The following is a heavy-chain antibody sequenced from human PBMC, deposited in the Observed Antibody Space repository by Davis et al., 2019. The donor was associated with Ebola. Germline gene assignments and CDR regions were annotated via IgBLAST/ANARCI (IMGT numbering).Heavy chain of an antibody. CDR1: GGSISSYY. CDR3: ARQNGDY. J-gene: IGHJ4*02. D-gene: IGHD2-8*01. Sequence: PGGSLRLSCTVSGGSISSYYWSWIRQPPGKGLEWIGYIYYSGSTNYNPSLKSRVTISVDTSKNQFSLKLSSVTAADTAVYYCARQNGDYWGQGTLVTVSS. V-gene: IGHV4-59*08. CDR2: IYYSGST.